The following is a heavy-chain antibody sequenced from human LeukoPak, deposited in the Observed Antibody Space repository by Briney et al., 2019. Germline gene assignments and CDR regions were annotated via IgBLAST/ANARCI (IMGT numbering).Heavy chain of an antibody. CDR3: AKEMGGGKPFDY. Sequence: GSLRLSCVASGFTFSIYGMAWVRQAPGKGLEWVSALSDSGDSTFYAERVRGRFTISRDNSKNTLYLQMNSLRAEDSATYYCAKEMGGGKPFDYWGQGTLVTVSS. D-gene: IGHD1-26*01. CDR2: LSDSGDST. CDR1: GFTFSIYG. V-gene: IGHV3-23*01. J-gene: IGHJ4*02.